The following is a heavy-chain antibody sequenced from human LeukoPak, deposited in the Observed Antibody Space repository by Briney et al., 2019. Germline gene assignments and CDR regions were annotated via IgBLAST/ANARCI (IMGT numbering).Heavy chain of an antibody. CDR1: GYTFTSYD. CDR3: ARALWFGELNNWFDP. V-gene: IGHV1-18*01. CDR2: ISAYNGNT. J-gene: IGHJ5*02. D-gene: IGHD3-10*01. Sequence: ASVKVSCKASGYTFTSYDINWVRQATGQGLEWMGWISAYNGNTNYAQKLQGRVTMATDTSTSTAYMELRSLRSDDTAVYYCARALWFGELNNWFDPWGQGTLVTVSS.